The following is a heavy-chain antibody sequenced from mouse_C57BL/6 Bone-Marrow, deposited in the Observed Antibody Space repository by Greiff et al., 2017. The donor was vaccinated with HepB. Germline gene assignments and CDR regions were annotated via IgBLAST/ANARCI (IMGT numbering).Heavy chain of an antibody. J-gene: IGHJ4*01. CDR1: GFSFNTYA. CDR3: VGHCDYPTYAMDY. CDR2: IRSKSNNYAT. D-gene: IGHD2-4*01. V-gene: IGHV10-1*01. Sequence: EVQGVESGGGLVQPKGSLKLSCAASGFSFNTYAMNWVRQAPGKGLEWVARIRSKSNNYATYYADSVKDRFTISRDDSESMLYLQMNNLKTEDTAMYYCVGHCDYPTYAMDYWGQGTSVTVSS.